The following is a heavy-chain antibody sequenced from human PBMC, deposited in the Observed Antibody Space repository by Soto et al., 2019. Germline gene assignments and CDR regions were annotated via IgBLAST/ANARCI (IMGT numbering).Heavy chain of an antibody. CDR2: IKQDGSEK. V-gene: IGHV3-7*03. Sequence: SLRLSCAASGFTFSSYWMSWVRQAPGKGLEWVANIKQDGSEKYYVDSVKGRFTISRDNAKNSLYLQMNSLRAEDTAVYYCARAASSSWYWDYYYGMDVWGQGTTVTVSS. J-gene: IGHJ6*02. CDR1: GFTFSSYW. D-gene: IGHD6-13*01. CDR3: ARAASSSWYWDYYYGMDV.